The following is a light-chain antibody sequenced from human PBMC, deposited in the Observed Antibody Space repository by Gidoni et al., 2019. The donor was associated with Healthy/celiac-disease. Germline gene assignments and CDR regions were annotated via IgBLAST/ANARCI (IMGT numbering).Light chain of an antibody. Sequence: EIVLTQSPATLSLSPGERATLSCRASQSVSSYLAWYQQKPGQAPRLLIYDASNRATGIPARFSGSESGTDFTLTISSLEPEDFAVYYCQQRGNWPTFGQGTKVKIK. V-gene: IGKV3-11*01. CDR2: DAS. J-gene: IGKJ1*01. CDR1: QSVSSY. CDR3: QQRGNWPT.